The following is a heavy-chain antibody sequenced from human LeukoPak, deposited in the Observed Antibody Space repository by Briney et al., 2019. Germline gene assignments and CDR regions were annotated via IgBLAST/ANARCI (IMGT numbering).Heavy chain of an antibody. CDR3: ASTAGMSLNTFDI. CDR2: IYHSGIT. V-gene: IGHV4-61*08. D-gene: IGHD1-1*01. CDR1: GDSISSGGYY. Sequence: SETLSLTCTVSGDSISSGGYYWNWIRQPPGKGLEWIGYIYHSGITNYNPSLKSRVTMSEDTSKNQFSLKLSSVTAADTAVYYCASTAGMSLNTFDIWGQGTMVTVSS. J-gene: IGHJ3*02.